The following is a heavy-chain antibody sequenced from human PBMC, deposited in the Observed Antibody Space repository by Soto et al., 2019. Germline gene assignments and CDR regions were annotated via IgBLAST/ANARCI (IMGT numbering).Heavy chain of an antibody. Sequence: SETLSLTCNVYGGSLSGYYWSWIRQPPGKGLEWIGEIHSSGSANYRSSLKSRVTMSVDTSKNQFSLKLTSVTAADTAVYYCARETQWLGPHYWGQGTLVTVSS. CDR3: ARETQWLGPHY. CDR2: IHSSGSA. J-gene: IGHJ4*02. D-gene: IGHD6-19*01. V-gene: IGHV4-34*01. CDR1: GGSLSGYY.